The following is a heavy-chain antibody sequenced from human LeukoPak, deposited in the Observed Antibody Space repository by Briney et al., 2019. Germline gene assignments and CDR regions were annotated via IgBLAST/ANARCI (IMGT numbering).Heavy chain of an antibody. CDR2: ISGSGGST. V-gene: IGHV3-23*01. D-gene: IGHD3-22*01. J-gene: IGHJ4*02. Sequence: GGSLRLSCAASGFTFSSYAMSWVRQAPGKGLEWVSAISGSGGSTYYADSVKGRFTISRDNSDNTLYLQMNSLRAEDTAVYYCAKDRPNYYGSNGHYYKLNGDCWGQGTLVTVSS. CDR3: AKDRPNYYGSNGHYYKLNGDC. CDR1: GFTFSSYA.